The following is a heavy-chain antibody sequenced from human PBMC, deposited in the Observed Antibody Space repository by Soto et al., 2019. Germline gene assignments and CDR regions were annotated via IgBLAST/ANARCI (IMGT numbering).Heavy chain of an antibody. Sequence: GGSLRLSCAASGFTFSNYDMSRVRQAPGKGLEWVSVISGSCGSITYADSVKCRFTISRENSNNTLYLQINNLRAEDTAIYYCAKSIFGFWPVSLGSYFDSWGQGTPGTVDS. J-gene: IGHJ4*02. CDR1: GFTFSNYD. D-gene: IGHD3-3*01. CDR2: ISGSCGSI. CDR3: AKSIFGFWPVSLGSYFDS. V-gene: IGHV3-23*01.